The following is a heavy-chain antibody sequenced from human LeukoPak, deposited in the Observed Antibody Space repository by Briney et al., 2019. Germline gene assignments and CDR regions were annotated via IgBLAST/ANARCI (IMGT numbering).Heavy chain of an antibody. J-gene: IGHJ5*02. CDR3: AKDEFEQWLVHWFDP. CDR2: ISGSGGST. V-gene: IGHV3-23*01. Sequence: GGSLRLSCAASGFTFSSYEMNWVRQAPGKGLEWVSAISGSGGSTYYADSVKGRFTISRDNSKNTLYLQMNSLRAEDTAVYYCAKDEFEQWLVHWFDPWGQGTLVTVSS. D-gene: IGHD6-19*01. CDR1: GFTFSSYE.